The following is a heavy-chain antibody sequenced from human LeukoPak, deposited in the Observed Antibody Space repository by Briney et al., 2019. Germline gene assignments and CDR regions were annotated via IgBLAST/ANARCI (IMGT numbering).Heavy chain of an antibody. D-gene: IGHD1-1*01. Sequence: PGGSLRLSCAASGFTFSSYAMHWVRQAPGKGLEWVSSISGSNSYIFYADSVKGRFTVSRDNAKDSLYLQMNSLRAEDTAVYYCARALTTLTYEGYWGQGTLVTVSS. J-gene: IGHJ4*02. CDR2: ISGSNSYI. CDR1: GFTFSSYA. CDR3: ARALTTLTYEGY. V-gene: IGHV3-21*01.